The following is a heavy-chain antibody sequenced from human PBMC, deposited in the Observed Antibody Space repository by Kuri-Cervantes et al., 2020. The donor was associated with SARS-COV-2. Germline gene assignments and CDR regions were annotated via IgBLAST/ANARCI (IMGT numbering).Heavy chain of an antibody. Sequence: GESLKISCAASGFTFSSYSMNWVRQAPGKGLEWVSSISSSSSYIYYADSVKGRFTISRDNAKNTLYLQMNSLRAEDTAVYYCARIGVGHCSSTSCYAYFQHWGQGTLVTVSS. J-gene: IGHJ1*01. CDR2: ISSSSSYI. CDR3: ARIGVGHCSSTSCYAYFQH. CDR1: GFTFSSYS. D-gene: IGHD2-2*01. V-gene: IGHV3-21*01.